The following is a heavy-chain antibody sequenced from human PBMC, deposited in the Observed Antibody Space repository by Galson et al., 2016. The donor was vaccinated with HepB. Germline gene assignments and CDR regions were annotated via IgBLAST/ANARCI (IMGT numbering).Heavy chain of an antibody. CDR2: ITADRLDT. CDR1: NFTFTTYG. D-gene: IGHD4-11*01. Sequence: SVKVSCKASNFTFTTYGFTWVRQAPGQGLEWMGWITADRLDTNYAQKFQGRVAMTTDASTTTAYLELSSLTSDDTAVYYCARGPYNSYSNWFDPWGQGILVTVSS. CDR3: ARGPYNSYSNWFDP. J-gene: IGHJ5*02. V-gene: IGHV1-18*01.